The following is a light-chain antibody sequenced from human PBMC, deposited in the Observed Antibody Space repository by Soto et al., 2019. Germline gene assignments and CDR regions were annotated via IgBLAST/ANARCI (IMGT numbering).Light chain of an antibody. J-gene: IGKJ3*01. CDR2: SAS. V-gene: IGKV3-20*01. Sequence: VVLTQSPATLSLSPGERATLSCRADQSVSANSLAWYQQKPGQAPRLLIYSASSRATGIPDRFSGSGSGTDFTRTISSLEPEDFAVFYCHQYGSSPFTFGPGTKVDIK. CDR1: QSVSANS. CDR3: HQYGSSPFT.